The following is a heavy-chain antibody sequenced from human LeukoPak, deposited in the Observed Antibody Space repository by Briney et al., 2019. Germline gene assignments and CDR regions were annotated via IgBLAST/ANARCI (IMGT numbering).Heavy chain of an antibody. CDR3: ARDVGASAPDAFDI. CDR1: GFTFSTYN. Sequence: GGSLRLSCAASGFTFSTYNMNWVRQAPGKGLEWVSSISSSSNYIYYADSVKGRFAVSRDNAKNSLYLQMNSLRAEDTDVYYCARDVGASAPDAFDIWGQGTMVTVSS. CDR2: ISSSSNYI. D-gene: IGHD1-26*01. J-gene: IGHJ3*02. V-gene: IGHV3-21*01.